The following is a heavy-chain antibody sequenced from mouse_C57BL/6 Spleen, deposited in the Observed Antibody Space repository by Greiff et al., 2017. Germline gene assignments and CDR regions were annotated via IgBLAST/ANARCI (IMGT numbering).Heavy chain of an antibody. CDR3: ARGPLRQLRPLYYFDY. CDR2: IDPSDSYT. Sequence: QVQLQQPGAELVKPGASVKLSCKASGYTFTSYWMQWVKQRPGQGLEWIGEIDPSDSYTNYNQKFKGKVTLTVDTSSSTAYMQLSSLTSEDSAVYYCARGPLRQLRPLYYFDYWGQGTTLTVSS. D-gene: IGHD3-2*02. V-gene: IGHV1-50*01. J-gene: IGHJ2*01. CDR1: GYTFTSYW.